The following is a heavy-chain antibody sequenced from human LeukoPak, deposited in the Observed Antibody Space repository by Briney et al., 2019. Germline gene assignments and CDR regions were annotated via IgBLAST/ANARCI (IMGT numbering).Heavy chain of an antibody. V-gene: IGHV4-59*12. CDR2: IYYSGST. CDR1: GGSISSYY. Sequence: PSETLSLTCTVSGGSISSYYWSWIRQPPGKGLEWIGSIYYSGSTYYNPSLKSRVTISVDTSKNQFSLKLSSVTAADTAVYYCARDRNPTVNWFDPWGQGTLVTVSS. D-gene: IGHD1-14*01. J-gene: IGHJ5*02. CDR3: ARDRNPTVNWFDP.